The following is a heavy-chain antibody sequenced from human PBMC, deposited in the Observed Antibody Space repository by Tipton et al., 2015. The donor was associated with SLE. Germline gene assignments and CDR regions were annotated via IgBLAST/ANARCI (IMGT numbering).Heavy chain of an antibody. CDR3: ARHADESGLS. CDR2: IYHSGST. D-gene: IGHD3/OR15-3a*01. V-gene: IGHV4-39*01. Sequence: TLSLTCTVSGGSISSSSYYWGWIRQPPGKEPEWIGSIYHSGSTYYNPSLKSRVTISVDTSKNQFSLKLSSVTAADTAVYYCARHADESGLSWGQGTLVTVSS. J-gene: IGHJ4*02. CDR1: GGSISSSSYY.